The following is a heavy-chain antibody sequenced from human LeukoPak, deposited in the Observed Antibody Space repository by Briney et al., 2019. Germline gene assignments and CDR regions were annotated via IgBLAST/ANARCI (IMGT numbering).Heavy chain of an antibody. Sequence: GGSLRLSCVGSGFAFHNYAMHWVRRPPGKGLEWVSAINWNSDTKAYVDSVKGRFTISRDRARNSLYLQMDSLRPEDTALYYCAKDTGGNGAYFYAMDVWGQGTSVTVSS. CDR2: INWNSDTK. D-gene: IGHD4-23*01. CDR1: GFAFHNYA. CDR3: AKDTGGNGAYFYAMDV. J-gene: IGHJ6*02. V-gene: IGHV3-9*01.